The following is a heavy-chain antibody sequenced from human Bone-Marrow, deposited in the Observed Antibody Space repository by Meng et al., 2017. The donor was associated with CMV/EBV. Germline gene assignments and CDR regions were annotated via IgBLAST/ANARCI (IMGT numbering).Heavy chain of an antibody. D-gene: IGHD6-6*01. Sequence: GGSLRLSCAASGFTFDDYGMSWVRQAPGKGLEWVSGINWNGGSTGYADSVKGRFTISRDNSKNTLYLQMNSLRAEDTAVYYCAKVEYSSSYWGQGALVTVSS. V-gene: IGHV3-20*04. CDR2: INWNGGST. CDR3: AKVEYSSSY. J-gene: IGHJ4*02. CDR1: GFTFDDYG.